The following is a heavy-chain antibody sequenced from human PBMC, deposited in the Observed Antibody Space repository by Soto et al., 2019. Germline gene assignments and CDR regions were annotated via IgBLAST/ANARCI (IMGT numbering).Heavy chain of an antibody. J-gene: IGHJ3*02. V-gene: IGHV1-18*01. CDR3: ARGLRFIVVAGFQNAFDI. CDR1: GYTFTSYG. Sequence: ASVKVSCKASGYTFTSYGISWVRQAPGQGLEWMGWISAYNGNTNYAQKLQGRVTMTTDTSTSTAYMELRSLRSDDTAVYYCARGLRFIVVAGFQNAFDIWCQAIMVTVS. CDR2: ISAYNGNT. D-gene: IGHD6-19*01.